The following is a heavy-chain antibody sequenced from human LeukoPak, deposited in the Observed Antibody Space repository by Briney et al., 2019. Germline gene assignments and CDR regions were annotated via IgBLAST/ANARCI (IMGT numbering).Heavy chain of an antibody. CDR1: GFTFSSYS. CDR2: ISSSSSYI. V-gene: IGHV3-21*01. D-gene: IGHD5-18*01. J-gene: IGHJ4*02. CDR3: ARGDSYAQHFDY. Sequence: GGSLRLSCAASGFTFSSYSMNWVRQAPGKGLEWVSSISSSSSYIYYADSVKGRFTISRDNAKNSLYLQMNSLRAEDTAVYYCARGDSYAQHFDYWGQGTLVTASS.